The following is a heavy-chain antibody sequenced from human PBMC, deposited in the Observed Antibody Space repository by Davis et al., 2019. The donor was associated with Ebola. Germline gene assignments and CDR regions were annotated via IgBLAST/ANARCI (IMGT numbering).Heavy chain of an antibody. CDR2: ISAYNGNT. V-gene: IGHV1-18*04. CDR3: AKGNYFDNSEYLTTALEYFQR. Sequence: ASVKVFCKASAYTFTNYGITWVRQPPGQGLEWMGWISAYNGNTNYAQKFQGRVTISADKSTSTAYMELSSLTSDDTAVYYCAKGNYFDNSEYLTTALEYFQRWGQGTLVTVSS. J-gene: IGHJ1*01. CDR1: AYTFTNYG. D-gene: IGHD3-22*01.